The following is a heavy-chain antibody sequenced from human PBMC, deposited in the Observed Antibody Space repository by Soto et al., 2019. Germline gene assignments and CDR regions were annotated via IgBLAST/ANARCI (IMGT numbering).Heavy chain of an antibody. D-gene: IGHD3-10*01. Sequence: GGSLRLSCAASGFTFSNAWMSWVRQAPGKGLEWVGRIKSKTDGGTTDYAAPGKGRFTSSRDDSKYTLYLQMNSMNTEDTAVYSCTIGESITDYGMDVWGQGTTVTVSS. V-gene: IGHV3-15*01. J-gene: IGHJ6*02. CDR3: TIGESITDYGMDV. CDR1: GFTFSNAW. CDR2: IKSKTDGGTT.